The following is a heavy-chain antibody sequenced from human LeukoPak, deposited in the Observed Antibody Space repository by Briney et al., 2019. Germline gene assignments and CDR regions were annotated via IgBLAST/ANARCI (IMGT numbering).Heavy chain of an antibody. D-gene: IGHD6-6*01. V-gene: IGHV4-30-2*01. CDR3: ARGGGTARRYYYYYGMDV. Sequence: SETLSLTCAVSGCSISSGGYSWSWIPHPPGKGLEWFGYIYHSGSHYYNPPHKSRVTISVDRSKTQFSLKLSSVTAADTAVYYCARGGGTARRYYYYYGMDVWGQGTTVTVSS. CDR1: GCSISSGGYS. CDR2: IYHSGSH. J-gene: IGHJ6*02.